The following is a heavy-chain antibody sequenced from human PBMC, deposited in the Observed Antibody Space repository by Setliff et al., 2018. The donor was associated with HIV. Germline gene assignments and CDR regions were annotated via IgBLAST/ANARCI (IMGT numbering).Heavy chain of an antibody. V-gene: IGHV3-9*01. J-gene: IGHJ3*02. Sequence: SLRLSCAASGFTFDDYAMHWGRQAPGKGLEWVSGINWNSGTIAYADFVKGRFTISRDNTKNFVFLEMTNLRPEDTALYFCAKDYGDGHNWGAFDISGQGTMVTVSS. CDR3: AKDYGDGHNWGAFDI. D-gene: IGHD1-1*01. CDR2: INWNSGTI. CDR1: GFTFDDYA.